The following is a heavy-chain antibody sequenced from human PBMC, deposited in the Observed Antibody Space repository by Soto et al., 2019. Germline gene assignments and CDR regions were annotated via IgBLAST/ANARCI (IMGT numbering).Heavy chain of an antibody. Sequence: GGSLRLSCAASGFTFSSYSMNWVRQAPGKGLEWVSSISSSSSYIYYADSVKGRFTISRDNAKNSLYLQMNSLRAEDTAVYYCARHIRSYDILTGYYYYYGMDVWGQGTTVTVSS. J-gene: IGHJ6*02. CDR2: ISSSSSYI. V-gene: IGHV3-21*01. CDR3: ARHIRSYDILTGYYYYYGMDV. CDR1: GFTFSSYS. D-gene: IGHD3-9*01.